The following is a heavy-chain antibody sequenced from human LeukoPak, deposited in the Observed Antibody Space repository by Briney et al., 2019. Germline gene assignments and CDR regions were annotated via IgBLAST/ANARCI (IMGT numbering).Heavy chain of an antibody. CDR3: ARSYYYDSSGYLCPFDY. V-gene: IGHV3-7*01. Sequence: GGSLRLSCAASGFTFSSYWMSWVRQAPGKGLGWVANIKQDGSEKYYVDSVKGRFTISRDNAKNSLYLQMNSLRAEDTAVYYCARSYYYDSSGYLCPFDYWGQGTLVTVSS. CDR1: GFTFSSYW. J-gene: IGHJ4*02. D-gene: IGHD3-22*01. CDR2: IKQDGSEK.